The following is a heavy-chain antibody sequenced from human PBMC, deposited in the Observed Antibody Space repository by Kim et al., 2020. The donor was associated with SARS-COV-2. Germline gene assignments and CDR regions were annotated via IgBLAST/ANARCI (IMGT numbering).Heavy chain of an antibody. Sequence: SETLSLTCTGSGGSISSYYWSWIRQPPGKGLEWIGYIYYSGSTNYNPSLKSRVTITVDTSKNQFSLKLSSVTAADTAVYYCARAGESGWFRVISGMDVWG. CDR1: GGSISSYY. J-gene: IGHJ6*01. CDR2: IYYSGST. D-gene: IGHD3-10*01. CDR3: ARAGESGWFRVISGMDV. V-gene: IGHV4-59*13.